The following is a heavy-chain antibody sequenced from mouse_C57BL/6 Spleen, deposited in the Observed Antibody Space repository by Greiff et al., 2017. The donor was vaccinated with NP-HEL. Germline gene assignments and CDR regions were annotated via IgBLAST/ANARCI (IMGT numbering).Heavy chain of an antibody. Sequence: QVQLQQPGAELVKPGASVKLSCKASGYTFTSYWMHWVKQRPGQGLEWIGMIHPNSGSTNYNEKFKSKATLTVDKSSSTAYMQLSSLTSEEYAVYYCARKGDYDYGEFAYWGQGTLVTVSA. CDR1: GYTFTSYW. D-gene: IGHD2-4*01. V-gene: IGHV1-64*01. J-gene: IGHJ3*01. CDR2: IHPNSGST. CDR3: ARKGDYDYGEFAY.